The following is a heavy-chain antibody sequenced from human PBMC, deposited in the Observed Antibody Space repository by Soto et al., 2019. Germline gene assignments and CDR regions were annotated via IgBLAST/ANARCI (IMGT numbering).Heavy chain of an antibody. J-gene: IGHJ3*02. D-gene: IGHD4-17*01. V-gene: IGHV4-34*08. CDR3: ANDYSDYRNDAFDI. Sequence: QVQLHQWGSGLLKPSETLSLSCAVYGGMYNDYYWSWIRQPPGKGLEWIGEIDHLGNTNYSPSFKRRVTISQDKSKNQFSLTLTSVTAADAAVYFCANDYSDYRNDAFDIWSQGTEVTVTS. CDR2: IDHLGNT. CDR1: GGMYNDYY.